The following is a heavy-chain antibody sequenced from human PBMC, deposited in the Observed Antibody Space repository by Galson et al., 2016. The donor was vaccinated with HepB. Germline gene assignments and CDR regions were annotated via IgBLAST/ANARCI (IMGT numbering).Heavy chain of an antibody. V-gene: IGHV3-72*01. D-gene: IGHD1-14*01. Sequence: QAPGKGLEWVGRSKDKARSYTTEKAASVKGRFTISRDDSKNSLYLQMNSLKIEDTAVYYCATEIRNGFDVWGQGTMVTVSS. CDR3: ATEIRNGFDV. J-gene: IGHJ3*01. CDR2: SKDKARSYTT.